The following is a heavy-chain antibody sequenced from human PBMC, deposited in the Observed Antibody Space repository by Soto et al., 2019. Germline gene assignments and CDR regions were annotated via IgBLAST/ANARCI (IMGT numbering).Heavy chain of an antibody. CDR3: AKDVFSGGWYNYVDP. D-gene: IGHD6-19*01. V-gene: IGHV3-30*18. J-gene: IGHJ5*02. Sequence: QVHLVESGGGVVQPGRSLRLSCAASGFTVNNFGMHWVRQAPGKGPECVAMISHDGTAKYYADSVKGRFTIYRDNSKNTLYLQMNNLRTEDTAVYYCAKDVFSGGWYNYVDPCGQGTLVTVSA. CDR1: GFTVNNFG. CDR2: ISHDGTAK.